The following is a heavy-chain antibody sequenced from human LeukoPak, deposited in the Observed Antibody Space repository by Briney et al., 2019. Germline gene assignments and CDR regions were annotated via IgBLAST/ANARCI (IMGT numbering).Heavy chain of an antibody. CDR1: GGSIGGGDNY. D-gene: IGHD2-2*01. CDR3: ARGADAHKVAY. V-gene: IGHV4-31*03. CDR2: IHPSGNL. Sequence: PSETLSLTSTVPGGSIGGGDNYWNWVRQHPVKGLEWIGCIHPSGNLYYNPSLMCRSTISVDSSQSHFSLNLASVTAADTAVYYCARGADAHKVAYWSPGTLVTVSS. J-gene: IGHJ4*02.